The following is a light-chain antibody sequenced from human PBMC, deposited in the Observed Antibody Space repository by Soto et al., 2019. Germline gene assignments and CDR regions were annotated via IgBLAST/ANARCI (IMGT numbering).Light chain of an antibody. V-gene: IGKV1-13*02. J-gene: IGKJ1*01. CDR1: QGIRSA. Sequence: AIQVTQSPSSLSASVGDRVTITCRTSQGIRSALGWYQQKPGKAPKLLIYDASSLESGVPSRFSGSGSGTEFTLTISSLQPDDFATYFCQQYNTYPLTFGQGTKVDI. CDR2: DAS. CDR3: QQYNTYPLT.